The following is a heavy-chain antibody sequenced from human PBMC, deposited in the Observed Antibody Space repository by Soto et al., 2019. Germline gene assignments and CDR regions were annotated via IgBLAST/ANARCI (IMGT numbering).Heavy chain of an antibody. Sequence: QVQLVQSGAEVKKPGASVKVSCKASGYTFSGYYVHWVRQAPGQGLEWMDWINPNSGGIKYAQKFQGWVTMTRDTSISTAYMELSRLKSDDTAVYYCARGYCSGGSRYAFDIWGQGTMVTVSS. CDR3: ARGYCSGGSRYAFDI. CDR1: GYTFSGYY. D-gene: IGHD2-15*01. V-gene: IGHV1-2*04. CDR2: INPNSGGI. J-gene: IGHJ3*02.